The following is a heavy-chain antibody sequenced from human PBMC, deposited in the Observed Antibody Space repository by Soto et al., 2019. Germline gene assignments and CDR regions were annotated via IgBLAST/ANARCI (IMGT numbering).Heavy chain of an antibody. V-gene: IGHV4-30-4*01. Sequence: QVQLQESGPGLVKPSQTLALTCTVSGDSIIGGDYYWIWILQSPGEGLYWLGYISYSGSTFYNPYLRGGLTISSVTSKNQLSLRLTSVTAADTAVYYCARALSSDHSYGLDVWAQGTALTVSS. D-gene: IGHD6-6*01. CDR3: ARALSSDHSYGLDV. CDR1: GDSIIGGDYY. CDR2: ISYSGST. J-gene: IGHJ6*01.